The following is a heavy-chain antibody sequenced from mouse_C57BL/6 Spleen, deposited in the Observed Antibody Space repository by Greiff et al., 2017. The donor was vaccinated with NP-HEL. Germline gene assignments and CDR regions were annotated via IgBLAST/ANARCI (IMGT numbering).Heavy chain of an antibody. CDR1: GYTFTSYD. D-gene: IGHD1-1*01. V-gene: IGHV1-85*01. CDR3: ARYYGSRDYAMDY. CDR2: IYPRDGST. J-gene: IGHJ4*01. Sequence: QVHVKQSGPELVKPGASVKLSCKASGYTFTSYDINWVKQRPGQGLEWIGWIYPRDGSTKYNEKFKGKATLTVDTSSSTAYMELHSLTSEDSAVYFCARYYGSRDYAMDYWGQGTSVTVSS.